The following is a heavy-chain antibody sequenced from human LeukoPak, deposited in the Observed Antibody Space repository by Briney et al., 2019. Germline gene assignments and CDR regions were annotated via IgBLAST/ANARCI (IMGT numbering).Heavy chain of an antibody. J-gene: IGHJ6*02. CDR3: ARDRIYDFWSLVGMDV. Sequence: GGSLRLSCAASGFTFSSYAMHWVRQAPGKGLEWVPVISYDGSNKYYADSVKGRFTISRDNSKNTLYLQMNSLRAEDTAVYYCARDRIYDFWSLVGMDVWGQGTTVTVSS. CDR2: ISYDGSNK. V-gene: IGHV3-30-3*01. CDR1: GFTFSSYA. D-gene: IGHD3-3*01.